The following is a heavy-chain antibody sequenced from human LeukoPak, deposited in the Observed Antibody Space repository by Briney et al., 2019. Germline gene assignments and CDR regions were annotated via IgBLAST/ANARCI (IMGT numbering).Heavy chain of an antibody. D-gene: IGHD1-26*01. V-gene: IGHV3-20*04. CDR3: ASSLGGSYFEYYMDV. CDR2: INWNDGST. Sequence: GGSLRLSCAASGFTFDDYGMSWVRQAPGKGLEWVSGINWNDGSTGYADSVKGRFTISRDNAKNSLYLQMNSLRAEDTALYYCASSLGGSYFEYYMDVWGKGTTVTVSS. J-gene: IGHJ6*03. CDR1: GFTFDDYG.